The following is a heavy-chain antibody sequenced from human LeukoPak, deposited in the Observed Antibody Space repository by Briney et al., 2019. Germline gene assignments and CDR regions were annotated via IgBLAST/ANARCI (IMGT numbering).Heavy chain of an antibody. J-gene: IGHJ4*02. CDR1: GFTFSGYW. Sequence: PGGSLRLSCAASGFTFSGYWTHWVRQAPGKGLVWVSRINSDGSSTSYADSVKGRFTISRDNSKNTLYLQMNSLRAEDTAVYYCARDQEFVGSTEYWGQGTLVTGSS. CDR2: INSDGSST. D-gene: IGHD3-10*01. V-gene: IGHV3-74*01. CDR3: ARDQEFVGSTEY.